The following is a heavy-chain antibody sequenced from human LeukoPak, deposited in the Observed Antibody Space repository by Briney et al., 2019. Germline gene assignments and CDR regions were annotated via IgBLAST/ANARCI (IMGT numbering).Heavy chain of an antibody. CDR1: GGSISSTNYY. CDR3: ARDRGIAARAGDYYYYMDG. CDR2: IYYSGNT. D-gene: IGHD6-6*01. Sequence: SETLSLTCTVSGGSISSTNYYWGWIRQPPGKGLEWIGYIYYSGNTYYNPSLKSRVTISVDTSKNQFSLKLSSVTAADTAVYYCARDRGIAARAGDYYYYMDGWGKGTTVTVSS. J-gene: IGHJ6*03. V-gene: IGHV4-39*07.